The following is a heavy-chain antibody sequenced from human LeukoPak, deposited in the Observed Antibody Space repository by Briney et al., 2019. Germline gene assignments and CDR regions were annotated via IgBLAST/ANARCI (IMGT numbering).Heavy chain of an antibody. CDR3: TTERLVFDY. D-gene: IGHD6-19*01. V-gene: IGHV3-23*01. Sequence: GGSLRLSCAASGFTFSSYGMSWVRQAPGKGLEWVSAISGSGGSTYYADSVKGRFTISRDNSKNTLYLQMNSLKTEDTAVYYCTTERLVFDYWGQGTLVTVSS. CDR2: ISGSGGST. CDR1: GFTFSSYG. J-gene: IGHJ4*02.